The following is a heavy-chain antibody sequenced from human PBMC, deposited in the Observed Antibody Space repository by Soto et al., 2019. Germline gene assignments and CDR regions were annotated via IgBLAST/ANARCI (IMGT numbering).Heavy chain of an antibody. CDR1: GFTFSSYG. CDR2: ITSSSSYI. V-gene: IGHV3-21*01. J-gene: IGHJ6*02. CDR3: ARDREYYSYYYYGMDV. D-gene: IGHD3-10*01. Sequence: PGGFLRLSCAASGFTFSSYGMNWVRKAPGKGLEWVSSITSSSSYIYYADSVKGRFTISRDNAKNSLYLQMNSLRAEDTAVYYCARDREYYSYYYYGMDVWGQGTTVTVSS.